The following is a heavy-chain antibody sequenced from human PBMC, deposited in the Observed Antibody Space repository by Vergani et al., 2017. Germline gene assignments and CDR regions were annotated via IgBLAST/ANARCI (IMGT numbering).Heavy chain of an antibody. CDR2: ISSSSSTI. D-gene: IGHD3-3*01. V-gene: IGHV3-48*01. Sequence: EVQLVESGGGLVQPGGSLRLSCAASGFTFSSYSMNWVRQAPGKGLEWVSYISSSSSTIYYADSVKGRFTISRDNAKNSLYLQMNSLRAEDTAVYYCARDFKAWDFWSRPYYWGQGTLVIVSS. J-gene: IGHJ4*02. CDR3: ARDFKAWDFWSRPYY. CDR1: GFTFSSYS.